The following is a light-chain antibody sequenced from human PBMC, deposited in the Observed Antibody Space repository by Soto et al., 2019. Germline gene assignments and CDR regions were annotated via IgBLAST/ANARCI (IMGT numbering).Light chain of an antibody. J-gene: IGKJ4*01. CDR1: QSVSSY. Sequence: EIVLTQSPATLSLSPGERATLPCRASQSVSSYLAWYQQKPGQAPRLLIYDASNRATGIPARFSGSGSGTDFTLTISSLEPEDFAFYYCQQRSNWPLTFGGGTKVEIK. V-gene: IGKV3-11*01. CDR3: QQRSNWPLT. CDR2: DAS.